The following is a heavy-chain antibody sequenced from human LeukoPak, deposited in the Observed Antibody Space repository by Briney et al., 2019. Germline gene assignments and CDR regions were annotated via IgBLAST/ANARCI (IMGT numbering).Heavy chain of an antibody. Sequence: GGSLRLSCAGTGFSVSTNYMSWVRQAPGEGLQWVSVMYTLGNTYYADSVKGRFTISRDNSKNTLYLQMNSLRAEDTAMYYCAGYGGRYPYYMDVWGKGTTVTISS. V-gene: IGHV3-66*01. J-gene: IGHJ6*03. CDR3: AGYGGRYPYYMDV. D-gene: IGHD1-26*01. CDR2: MYTLGNT. CDR1: GFSVSTNY.